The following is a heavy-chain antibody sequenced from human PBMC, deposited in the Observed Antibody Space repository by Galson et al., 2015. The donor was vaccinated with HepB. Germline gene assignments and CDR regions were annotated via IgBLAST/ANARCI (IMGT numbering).Heavy chain of an antibody. V-gene: IGHV3-30*19. J-gene: IGHJ4*02. CDR1: GFSFSHYP. D-gene: IGHD3-16*01. CDR2: ISYDGDNK. Sequence: SLRLSCAASGFSFSHYPMHWVRQAPGKGLEWVTFISYDGDNKTYADSVKGRFTISRDDSKNTRYLQMNALRADDSAVYFCARGGSDEQLDHWGQGTLVTVSS. CDR3: ARGGSDEQLDH.